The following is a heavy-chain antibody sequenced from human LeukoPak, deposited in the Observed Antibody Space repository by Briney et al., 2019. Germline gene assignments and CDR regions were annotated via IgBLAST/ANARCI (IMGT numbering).Heavy chain of an antibody. CDR2: ISGSGGST. CDR1: GFTISSYA. J-gene: IGHJ4*02. CDR3: AEDFSYYDSSGYWDY. D-gene: IGHD3-22*01. V-gene: IGHV3-23*01. Sequence: PGGSLRLSCAASGFTISSYAMSWVRQAPGKGLEWVSAISGSGGSTYYADSVKGRFTISRDNSKNTLYLQMNSLRAEDTAVYYCAEDFSYYDSSGYWDYWGQGTLVTVSS.